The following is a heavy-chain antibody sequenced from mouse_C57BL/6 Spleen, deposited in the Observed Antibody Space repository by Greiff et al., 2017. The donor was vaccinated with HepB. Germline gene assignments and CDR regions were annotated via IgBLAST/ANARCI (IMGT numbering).Heavy chain of an antibody. D-gene: IGHD1-1*01. CDR3: ARGYYGSHYFDY. CDR2: IYPGDGDT. V-gene: IGHV1-80*01. CDR1: GYAFSSYW. Sequence: VQLQQSGAELVKPGASVKISCKASGYAFSSYWMNWVKQRPGKGLEWIGQIYPGDGDTNYNGKFKGKATLTADKSSSTAYMQLSSLTSEDSAVYFCARGYYGSHYFDYWGQGTTLTVSS. J-gene: IGHJ2*01.